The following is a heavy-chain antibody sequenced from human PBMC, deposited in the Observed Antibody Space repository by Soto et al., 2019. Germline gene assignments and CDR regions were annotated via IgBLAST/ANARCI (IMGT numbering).Heavy chain of an antibody. Sequence: GASVKVSCKASGGTFSSYTISWVRQAPGRGLEWMGRIIPILGIANYAQKFQGRVTITADKSTSTAYMELSSLRSEDTAVYYCARGHQDIVVVVAATEDAFDIWGQGTMVTVSS. CDR2: IIPILGIA. CDR1: GGTFSSYT. V-gene: IGHV1-69*02. J-gene: IGHJ3*02. CDR3: ARGHQDIVVVVAATEDAFDI. D-gene: IGHD2-15*01.